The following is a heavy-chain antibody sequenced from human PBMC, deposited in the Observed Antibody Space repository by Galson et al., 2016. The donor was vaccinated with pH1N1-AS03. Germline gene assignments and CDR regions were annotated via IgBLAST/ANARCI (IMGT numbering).Heavy chain of an antibody. CDR2: ISYHGNNK. V-gene: IGHV3-30-3*01. Sequence: SLRLSCAASGFTFSSHSMHWARQAPDEGLEWVAGISYHGNNKFCAHSVKGRFTISRDSLQNTLDLQMNSLSAEDSAVYFCARETIRAGEFDLWGRGTVVTVSS. CDR1: GFTFSSHS. D-gene: IGHD1-26*01. CDR3: ARETIRAGEFDL. J-gene: IGHJ3*01.